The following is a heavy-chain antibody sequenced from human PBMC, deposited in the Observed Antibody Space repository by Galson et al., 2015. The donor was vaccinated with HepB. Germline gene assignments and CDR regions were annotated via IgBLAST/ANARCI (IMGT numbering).Heavy chain of an antibody. D-gene: IGHD4-23*01. J-gene: IGHJ4*02. Sequence: SVKVSCKASGYTFTGYYMHWVRQAPGQGLEWMGWITPNTGGTRCIQKFQGRVTMTSDTSISTAYMELSGLRSDDTAVFYCARARVTGNSADYWGQGTPVTVSS. CDR3: ARARVTGNSADY. V-gene: IGHV1-2*02. CDR1: GYTFTGYY. CDR2: ITPNTGGT.